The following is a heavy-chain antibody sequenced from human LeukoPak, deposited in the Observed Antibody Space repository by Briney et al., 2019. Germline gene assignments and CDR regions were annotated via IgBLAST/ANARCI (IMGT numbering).Heavy chain of an antibody. V-gene: IGHV4-39*07. Sequence: SETLSLTCTVSGGSISSSSYYWGWIRQPPGKGLEWIGSIYYSGSTYYNPSLKSRVTISVDTSKNQFSLKLSSVTAADTAVYYCARDLRYGDYGEVSDYWGQGTLVTVSS. CDR2: IYYSGST. J-gene: IGHJ4*02. CDR1: GGSISSSSYY. D-gene: IGHD4-17*01. CDR3: ARDLRYGDYGEVSDY.